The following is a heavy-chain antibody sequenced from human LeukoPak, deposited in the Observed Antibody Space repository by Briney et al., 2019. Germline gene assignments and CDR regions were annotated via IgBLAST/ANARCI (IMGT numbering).Heavy chain of an antibody. Sequence: SEALSLTCSVSGGSVTSGGFYWCWLCQPPGKGPEWIATIYYTGSTYYNPSLNSRVTVSIDTSKNQFSLRLTSVTATDTAVYHCARHSGSGSLSRPFDPWGQGTLVTVSS. CDR2: IYYTGST. J-gene: IGHJ5*02. D-gene: IGHD3-10*01. CDR1: GGSVTSGGFY. V-gene: IGHV4-39*01. CDR3: ARHSGSGSLSRPFDP.